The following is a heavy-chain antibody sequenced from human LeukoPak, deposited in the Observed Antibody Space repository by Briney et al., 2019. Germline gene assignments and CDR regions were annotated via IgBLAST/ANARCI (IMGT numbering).Heavy chain of an antibody. D-gene: IGHD4-11*01. CDR2: IYYSGST. CDR1: GGSISSGGYY. CDR3: ARDLGDSNYFWFDP. J-gene: IGHJ5*02. V-gene: IGHV4-31*03. Sequence: SETLSLTCTVSGGSISSGGYYWSWIRQHPGKGLEWIGYIYYSGSTYYNPSLKSRVTTSVDTSKNQFSLKLSSVTAADTAVYYCARDLGDSNYFWFDPWGQGTLVTVSS.